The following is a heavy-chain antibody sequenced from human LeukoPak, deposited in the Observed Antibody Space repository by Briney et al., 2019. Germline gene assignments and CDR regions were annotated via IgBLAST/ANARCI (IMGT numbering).Heavy chain of an antibody. CDR2: IYHSGST. CDR1: GGSISSGGYS. Sequence: SQTLSLTCAVSGGSISSGGYSWSWIRQPPGKGLEWIGYIYHSGSTYYNPSLKGRVTISVDRSKNQFPLKLSSVTAADTAVYYCARGRLDGYDFDYWGQGTLVTVSS. D-gene: IGHD5-12*01. CDR3: ARGRLDGYDFDY. J-gene: IGHJ4*02. V-gene: IGHV4-30-2*01.